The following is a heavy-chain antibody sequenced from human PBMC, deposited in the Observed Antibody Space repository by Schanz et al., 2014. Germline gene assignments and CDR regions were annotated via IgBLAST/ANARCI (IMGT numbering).Heavy chain of an antibody. D-gene: IGHD3-9*01. J-gene: IGHJ4*02. CDR2: ISYDGSNK. CDR1: GFAFSVYG. V-gene: IGHV3-30*19. Sequence: QAQMVESGGGVVQPGRSLRLSCAASGFAFSVYGMHWVRQAPGKGLEWVAVISYDGSNKYYADSVKGRFTISRDNSKNTLYLQMNTLRAEDTAVYYCARDSRPNYDFLTAYYSIDYWGQGTLVTVSS. CDR3: ARDSRPNYDFLTAYYSIDY.